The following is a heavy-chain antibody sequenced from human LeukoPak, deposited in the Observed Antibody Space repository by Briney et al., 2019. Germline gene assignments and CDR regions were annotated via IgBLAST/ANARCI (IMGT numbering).Heavy chain of an antibody. J-gene: IGHJ4*02. V-gene: IGHV3-66*01. D-gene: IGHD6-19*01. CDR1: GFTVSSNY. CDR3: ASGWYASYYFDY. Sequence: GGSLRLSCAASGFTVSSNYMSWVRQAPGKGLEWVSVIYSGGSTYYADSVKDRFTISRDNSKNTLYLQMNSLRAEDTAVYYGASGWYASYYFDYWGQGTLVTVSS. CDR2: IYSGGST.